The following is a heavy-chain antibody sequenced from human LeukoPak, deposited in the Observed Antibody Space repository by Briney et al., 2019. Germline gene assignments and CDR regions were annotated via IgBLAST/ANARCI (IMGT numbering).Heavy chain of an antibody. CDR1: GYAFNDYY. CDR2: VNPNNGGT. Sequence: ASVRVSCKASGYAFNDYYMHWVRQAPGQGLEWMGWVNPNNGGTNYAQKFQGRVTMTRDTSISAAYMDLSKLTSDDRAVYYCVRGYDYGDPNFDHWGQGTLVTVSS. D-gene: IGHD4-17*01. V-gene: IGHV1-2*02. J-gene: IGHJ4*02. CDR3: VRGYDYGDPNFDH.